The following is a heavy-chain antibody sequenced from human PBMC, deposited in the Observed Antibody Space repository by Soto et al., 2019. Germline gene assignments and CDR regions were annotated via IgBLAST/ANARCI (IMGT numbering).Heavy chain of an antibody. V-gene: IGHV3-30*18. J-gene: IGHJ6*03. CDR1: GFTFSSYG. Sequence: GGSLRLSCAASGFTFSSYGMHWVRQAPGKGLEWVAVISYDGSNKYYADSVKGRFTISRDNSKNTLYLQMNSLRAEDTAVYYCAKDSREVRGVISYYYYYYMDVWGKGTTVTVSS. CDR2: ISYDGSNK. CDR3: AKDSREVRGVISYYYYYYMDV. D-gene: IGHD3-10*01.